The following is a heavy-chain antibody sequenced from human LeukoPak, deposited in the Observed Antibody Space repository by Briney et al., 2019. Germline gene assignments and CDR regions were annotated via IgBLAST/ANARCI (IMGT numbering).Heavy chain of an antibody. V-gene: IGHV4-34*12. Sequence: SETLSLTCAVYGGPLSGYYWSWIRQPPGKGLEWIGEIIPSGSTNYNPSLKSRVTISVDTSKNQFSLKLSSVTAADTAVYFCARIGKQQLAYYFDYWGQGTLVTVSS. J-gene: IGHJ4*02. D-gene: IGHD6-13*01. CDR1: GGPLSGYY. CDR3: ARIGKQQLAYYFDY. CDR2: IIPSGST.